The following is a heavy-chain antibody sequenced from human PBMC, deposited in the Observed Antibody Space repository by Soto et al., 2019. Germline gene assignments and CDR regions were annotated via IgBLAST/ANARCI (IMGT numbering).Heavy chain of an antibody. D-gene: IGHD5-18*01. V-gene: IGHV3-30-3*01. Sequence: GGSLRLSCAASGFIFSNYAMHWVRQAPGKGLEWVAVVSYDGRNTYYADSVKGRFTVSRDNSQITLNLQMNSPRPEDTAVYYCARGGAYNYAHYGFDYWCQGTLVTVSS. CDR1: GFIFSNYA. CDR2: VSYDGRNT. CDR3: ARGGAYNYAHYGFDY. J-gene: IGHJ4*02.